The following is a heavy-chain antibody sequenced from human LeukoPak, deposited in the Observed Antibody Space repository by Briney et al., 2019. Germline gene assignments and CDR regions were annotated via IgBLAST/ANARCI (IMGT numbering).Heavy chain of an antibody. V-gene: IGHV4-4*09. CDR2: IYTSGST. CDR3: AGRLEWGWFDP. CDR1: GGSISSYY. J-gene: IGHJ5*02. D-gene: IGHD1-1*01. Sequence: SETLSLTCTVSGGSISSYYWSWIRQPPGKGLEWIGYIYTSGSTNYNPSLKSRVTISVDTSKNQFSLKLSSVTAADTAVYYCAGRLEWGWFDPWGQGTLVTVSS.